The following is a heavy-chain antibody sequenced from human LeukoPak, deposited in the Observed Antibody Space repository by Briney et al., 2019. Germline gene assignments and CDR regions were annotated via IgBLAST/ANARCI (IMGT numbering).Heavy chain of an antibody. D-gene: IGHD1-26*01. J-gene: IGHJ5*02. V-gene: IGHV1-24*01. CDR1: GYXLTELS. CDR2: FDPEDGET. CDR3: ATDRRWELRLGFDP. Sequence: ASVKVSCKVSGYXLTELSMHWVRQAPGKGLEWMGRFDPEDGETIYAQKFQGRVTMTEDTSTDTAYMELSSLRSEDTAVYYCATDRRWELRLGFDPWGQGTLVTVSS.